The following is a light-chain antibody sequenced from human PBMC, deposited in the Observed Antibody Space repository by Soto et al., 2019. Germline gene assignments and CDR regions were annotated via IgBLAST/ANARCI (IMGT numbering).Light chain of an antibody. Sequence: EIVLTQSPGILSLSPGERATLSCRASQSVSSSSLAWYQQKPGQAPRLLVYGASSRATGIPDRFSGSGPGTDFTLTISRLEPEDVAVYYCKQYGGSPLVTFGQGTKLEIK. CDR3: KQYGGSPLVT. CDR2: GAS. J-gene: IGKJ2*01. CDR1: QSVSSSS. V-gene: IGKV3-20*01.